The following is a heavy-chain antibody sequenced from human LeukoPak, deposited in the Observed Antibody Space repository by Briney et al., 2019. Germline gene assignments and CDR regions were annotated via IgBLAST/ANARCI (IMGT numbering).Heavy chain of an antibody. CDR1: GYTLTELS. CDR3: ARAGGNEFDY. J-gene: IGHJ4*02. CDR2: FDPEDGET. Sequence: GASVKVSCKVSGYTLTELSMHWVRQAPGKGLEWMGGFDPEDGETIYAQKFQGRVTMTRNTSISTAYMELSSLRSEDTAVYYCARAGGNEFDYWGQGTLVTVSS. V-gene: IGHV1-24*01. D-gene: IGHD4-23*01.